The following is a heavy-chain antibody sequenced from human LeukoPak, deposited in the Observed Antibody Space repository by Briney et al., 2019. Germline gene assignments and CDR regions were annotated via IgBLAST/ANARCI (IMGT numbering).Heavy chain of an antibody. D-gene: IGHD1-26*01. V-gene: IGHV1-2*02. Sequence: ASVNVSCKASVYPFSGYYINWVRYGPGQGLEWMGWIKPNSGDTNYAQKFQGRLTMTRDTTISTVYMELNRLRSDDTAVYYCARGDEWELAVDYWGQGTLITVSS. CDR2: IKPNSGDT. CDR1: VYPFSGYY. J-gene: IGHJ4*02. CDR3: ARGDEWELAVDY.